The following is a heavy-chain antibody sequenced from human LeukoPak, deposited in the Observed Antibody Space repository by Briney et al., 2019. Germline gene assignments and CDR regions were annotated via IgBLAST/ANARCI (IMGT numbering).Heavy chain of an antibody. J-gene: IGHJ4*02. CDR1: GFTFSSYS. CDR2: ISSSSSYI. Sequence: GGSLRLSCAASGFTFSSYSMNWVRQAPGKGLEWVSSISSSSSYIYYADSVKGRFTISRDNAKNSLYLQMNSLRAEDTAVYYCARDPANYYDSIGYYWGQGTLVPSPQ. CDR3: ARDPANYYDSIGYY. D-gene: IGHD3-22*01. V-gene: IGHV3-21*01.